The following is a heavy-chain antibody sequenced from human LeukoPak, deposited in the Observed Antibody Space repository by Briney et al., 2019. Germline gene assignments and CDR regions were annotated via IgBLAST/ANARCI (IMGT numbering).Heavy chain of an antibody. Sequence: SETLSLTCTVSGGSINSGTYYWSWIRQPAGKGLEWIGRISTSGSTNYNPSLKSRVTISVDTSKNQFSLKLSSVTAADTAVYYCAGNVDTAMGDFDYWGQGTLVTASS. V-gene: IGHV4-61*02. J-gene: IGHJ4*02. CDR2: ISTSGST. CDR1: GGSINSGTYY. D-gene: IGHD5-18*01. CDR3: AGNVDTAMGDFDY.